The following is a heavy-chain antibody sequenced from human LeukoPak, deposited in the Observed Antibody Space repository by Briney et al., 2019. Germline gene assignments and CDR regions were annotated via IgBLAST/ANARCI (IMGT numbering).Heavy chain of an antibody. CDR3: ARSSLALEYCSSTSCSYYFDY. CDR1: GFTFSSYE. D-gene: IGHD2-2*01. J-gene: IGHJ4*02. CDR2: ISSSGSTI. V-gene: IGHV3-48*03. Sequence: GGSLRLCCAASGFTFSSYEMNWVRQAPGKGLEWVSYISSSGSTIYYADSVKGRFTIFRDNAKNSLYLQMNSLRAEDTAVYYCARSSLALEYCSSTSCSYYFDYWGRGTLVTVSS.